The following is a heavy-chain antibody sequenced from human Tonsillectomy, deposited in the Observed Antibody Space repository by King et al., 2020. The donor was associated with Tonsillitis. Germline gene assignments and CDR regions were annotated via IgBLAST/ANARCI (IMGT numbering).Heavy chain of an antibody. CDR3: ARISNDFWSGYADY. Sequence: RVTLKESGPALVEPTQTLTLTCTFSGFSLSTSGMCVCWIRQPPGKALEWLRLIDWDDDKYYSTSLKTRLTISKDTSKTKVVLTMTNMDPVDKATYYCARISNDFWSGYADYWGRGTLVTVSS. D-gene: IGHD3-3*01. V-gene: IGHV2-70*11. J-gene: IGHJ4*02. CDR2: IDWDDDK. CDR1: GFSLSTSGMC.